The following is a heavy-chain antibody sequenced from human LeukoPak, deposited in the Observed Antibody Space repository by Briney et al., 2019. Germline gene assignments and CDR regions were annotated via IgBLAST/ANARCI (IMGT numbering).Heavy chain of an antibody. J-gene: IGHJ4*02. CDR2: INGDGSWT. V-gene: IGHV3-74*01. D-gene: IGHD2-2*01. CDR3: VSFYETY. Sequence: GGSLRLSCAASGNYWMHWVRQALGKGLVWVSHINGDGSWTTYADSVKGRFTISKDNAKNTVYLQMNNLRAEDTAVYYCVSFYETYWGRGTLVTVSS. CDR1: GNYW.